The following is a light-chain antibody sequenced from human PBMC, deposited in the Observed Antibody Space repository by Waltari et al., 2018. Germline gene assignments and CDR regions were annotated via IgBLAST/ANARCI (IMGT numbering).Light chain of an antibody. V-gene: IGKV4-1*01. Sequence: IVMTQSPASLAVFLGVRATINCKSNHSLLFGSSRNYLAWYQQRRGQPPKLLLYWASIRESGVPDRIVGSGSGTDFTLTINNLQAEDVALYYCQHYYRAPYSFGQGTKLEI. CDR3: QHYYRAPYS. J-gene: IGKJ2*03. CDR2: WAS. CDR1: HSLLFGSSRNY.